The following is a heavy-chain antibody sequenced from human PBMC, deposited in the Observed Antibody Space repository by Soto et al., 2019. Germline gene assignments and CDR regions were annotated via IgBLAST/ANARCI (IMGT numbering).Heavy chain of an antibody. CDR1: GFTFSSYA. J-gene: IGHJ6*02. CDR3: ASAHSEGQYQLAPNYYYGMDV. CDR2: ISYDGSNK. Sequence: GGSLRLSCAASGFTFSSYAMHWVRQAPGKGLEWVAVISYDGSNKYYADSVKGRFTISRDNSKNTLYLQMNSLRAEDTAVYYCASAHSEGQYQLAPNYYYGMDVWGQGTTVTVSS. D-gene: IGHD2-2*01. V-gene: IGHV3-30-3*01.